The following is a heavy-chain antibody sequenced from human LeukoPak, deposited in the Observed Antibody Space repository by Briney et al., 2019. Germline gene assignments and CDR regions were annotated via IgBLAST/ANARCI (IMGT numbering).Heavy chain of an antibody. V-gene: IGHV3-48*04. CDR3: AREQDSSGYYYDY. Sequence: GGSLRLSCAASGFTINTYWMSWVRQAPGKGLEWVSYITRSGSTTYYADSVKGRFTISRDNAKNSLYLQMNSLRAEDTAVYYCAREQDSSGYYYDYWGQGTLVTVSS. D-gene: IGHD3-22*01. J-gene: IGHJ4*02. CDR2: ITRSGSTT. CDR1: GFTINTYW.